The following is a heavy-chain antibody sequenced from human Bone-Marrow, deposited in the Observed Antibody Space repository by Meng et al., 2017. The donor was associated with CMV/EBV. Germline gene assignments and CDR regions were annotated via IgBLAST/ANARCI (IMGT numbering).Heavy chain of an antibody. CDR3: TKNLGDDYNPIDC. J-gene: IGHJ4*02. CDR2: ITATGVNT. Sequence: CAASGFTFSSYALTWVRQAPGKGLEWVSAITATGVNTYYAGSVKGRFTISRDSSKNTLYLQMNSLRAEDTAVYYCTKNLGDDYNPIDCWGQGTLVTVSS. V-gene: IGHV3-23*01. CDR1: GFTFSSYA. D-gene: IGHD5-24*01.